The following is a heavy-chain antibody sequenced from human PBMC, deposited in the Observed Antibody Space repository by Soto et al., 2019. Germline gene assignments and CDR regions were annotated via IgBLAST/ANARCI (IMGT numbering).Heavy chain of an antibody. V-gene: IGHV1-3*01. Sequence: ASVKVSCKAFGYTFTSYAMHWVRQAPGQRLEWMGWINAGNANTKYSQKFQGRVTITRDTSASTAYMELSSLRSEDTAVYYCARTSGYYFYDYWGQGTLVTVSS. CDR2: INAGNANT. J-gene: IGHJ4*02. CDR3: ARTSGYYFYDY. CDR1: GYTFTSYA. D-gene: IGHD3-3*01.